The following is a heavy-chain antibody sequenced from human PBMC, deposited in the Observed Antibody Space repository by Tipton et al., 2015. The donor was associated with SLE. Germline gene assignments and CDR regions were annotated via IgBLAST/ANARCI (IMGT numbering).Heavy chain of an antibody. CDR1: GGSIRDYY. Sequence: LTCTVSGGSIRDYYWSWIRQPPGKRLEWIGYMSYSGSTNYIPSLKSRVTMAVDTSKNQFSLKLSSVTAADTAVYYCATYSNYRYFDLWGRGTLVTVSS. J-gene: IGHJ2*01. CDR2: MSYSGST. D-gene: IGHD4-11*01. CDR3: ATYSNYRYFDL. V-gene: IGHV4-59*08.